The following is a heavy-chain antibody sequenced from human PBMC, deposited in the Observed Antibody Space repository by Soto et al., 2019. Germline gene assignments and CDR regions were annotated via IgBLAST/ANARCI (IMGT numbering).Heavy chain of an antibody. CDR1: GGSISSNY. Sequence: SETLSLTCTVSGGSISSNYWSWIRQPPGKGLEWIGYVYYSGSTLYNPSLESRVTLSIDMSKKQVSLKLNSVIAADTAVYYCARTRMIESWIDYWGHGTLVTVSS. V-gene: IGHV4-59*01. CDR3: ARTRMIESWIDY. J-gene: IGHJ4*01. CDR2: VYYSGST. D-gene: IGHD2-21*01.